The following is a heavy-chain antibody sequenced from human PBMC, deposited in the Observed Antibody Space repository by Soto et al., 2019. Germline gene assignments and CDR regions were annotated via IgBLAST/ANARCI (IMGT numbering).Heavy chain of an antibody. V-gene: IGHV4-59*01. J-gene: IGHJ4*02. CDR1: GGSISSYY. CDR3: ARVFPGGGYYFDY. CDR2: IYYSGST. Sequence: SETLSLTCTVSGGSISSYYWSWIRQPPGKGLEWIGYIYYSGSTNYNPSLKSRVTISVDTSKNQFSLKLSSVTAADTAVYYCARVFPGGGYYFDYWGQGTLVTVSS.